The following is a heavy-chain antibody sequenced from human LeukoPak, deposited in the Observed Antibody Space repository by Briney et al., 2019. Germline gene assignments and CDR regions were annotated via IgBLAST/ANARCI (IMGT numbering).Heavy chain of an antibody. CDR2: IGGGGVTR. Sequence: GGSLRLSCAASGFTFSSFAMSWLRQAPGKGLEWVSAIGGGGVTRYCADSVKGRFTISRDNSKNTLYLQMSTLRAQNTALYNCPKSLGPISNIAARPPDYWSLGTLVTASS. CDR3: PKSLGPISNIAARPPDY. CDR1: GFTFSSFA. V-gene: IGHV3-23*01. J-gene: IGHJ4*02. D-gene: IGHD6-6*01.